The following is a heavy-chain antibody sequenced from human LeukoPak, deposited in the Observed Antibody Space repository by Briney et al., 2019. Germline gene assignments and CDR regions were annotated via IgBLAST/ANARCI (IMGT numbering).Heavy chain of an antibody. J-gene: IGHJ4*02. V-gene: IGHV3-11*05. CDR1: GFTFSDYY. CDR2: ISSSSSYT. D-gene: IGHD5/OR15-5a*01. Sequence: KPGGSLRLSCAASGFTFSDYYMSWIRQAPGKGLEWISYISSSSSYTNYVDSVKDRFTISRDNAKNSLYLQMNSLRAEDTAVYYCVRAVSVSSYYFDCWGQGTLVTVSS. CDR3: VRAVSVSSYYFDC.